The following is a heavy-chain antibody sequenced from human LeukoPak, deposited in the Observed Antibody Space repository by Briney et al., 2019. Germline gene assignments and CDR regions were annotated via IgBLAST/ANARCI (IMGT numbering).Heavy chain of an antibody. CDR3: ATVDEYYYDSSGYSRY. CDR1: GYTFTGYY. Sequence: ASVKVSCKASGYTFTGYYMHWVRQAPGQGLEWMGWINPNSGGTNYAQKVQGRVTMTRDTSISTAYMELSRLRSDDTAVYYCATVDEYYYDSSGYSRYWGQGTLVTVSS. CDR2: INPNSGGT. J-gene: IGHJ4*02. V-gene: IGHV1-2*02. D-gene: IGHD3-22*01.